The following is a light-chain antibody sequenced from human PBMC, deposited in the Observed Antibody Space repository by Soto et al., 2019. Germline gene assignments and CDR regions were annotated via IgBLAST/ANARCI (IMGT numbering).Light chain of an antibody. CDR3: QQYGSSGT. CDR2: GAS. CDR1: QSVSNNY. Sequence: FVCPQSPGTLSLAPGERATVSCRASQSVSNNYLAWYQKKPGQAPRLLIYGASNRATGIPDRFSGSGSGTDFTLTISRLEPEDFAVYYCQQYGSSGTFGQGTKVDI. V-gene: IGKV3-20*01. J-gene: IGKJ1*01.